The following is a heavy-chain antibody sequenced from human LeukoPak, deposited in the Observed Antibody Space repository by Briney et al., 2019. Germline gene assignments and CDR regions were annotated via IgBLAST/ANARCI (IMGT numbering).Heavy chain of an antibody. Sequence: SETLSLTCAVYGGSFSGYYWSWIRQPPGKGLEWIGEINHSGSTNYNPSLKSRVTISVDTSKNQFSLKLSSVTAADTAVYYCAREAYSGSYSFFDYWGQGTLVTVSS. V-gene: IGHV4-34*01. CDR2: INHSGST. J-gene: IGHJ4*02. D-gene: IGHD1-26*01. CDR1: GGSFSGYY. CDR3: AREAYSGSYSFFDY.